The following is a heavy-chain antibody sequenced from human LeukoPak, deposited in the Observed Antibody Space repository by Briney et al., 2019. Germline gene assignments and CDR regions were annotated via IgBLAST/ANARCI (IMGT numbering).Heavy chain of an antibody. CDR3: ARGLRLGELSPGGY. Sequence: PQASVKVSCKASGYTFTSYAMHWVRQAPGQRLEWMGWINAGNGNTKYSQKFQGRVTITRDTSASTAYMELSSLRSEDTAVYYCARGLRLGELSPGGYRGQGTLVTVSS. CDR2: INAGNGNT. D-gene: IGHD3-16*02. J-gene: IGHJ4*02. V-gene: IGHV1-3*01. CDR1: GYTFTSYA.